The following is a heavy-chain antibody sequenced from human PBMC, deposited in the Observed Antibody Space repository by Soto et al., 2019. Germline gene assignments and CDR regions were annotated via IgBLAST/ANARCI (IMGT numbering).Heavy chain of an antibody. CDR2: ISGSGGST. J-gene: IGHJ6*03. CDR1: GFTFSSYA. D-gene: IGHD2-15*01. V-gene: IGHV3-23*01. Sequence: EVQLLESGGGLVQPGGSLRLSCAASGFTFSSYAMSWVRQAPGKGLEWVSAISGSGGSTYYADSVKGRFTISRDNSKNTLYLQMNSLSAEDTAVYYCAKVYCSGGSCYYYYYYMDVWGKGTTVTVSS. CDR3: AKVYCSGGSCYYYYYYMDV.